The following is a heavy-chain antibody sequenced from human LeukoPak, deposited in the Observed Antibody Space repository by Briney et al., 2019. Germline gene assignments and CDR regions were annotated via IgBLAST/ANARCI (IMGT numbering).Heavy chain of an antibody. J-gene: IGHJ4*02. D-gene: IGHD4-11*01. V-gene: IGHV1-2*02. Sequence: PGASVKVSCEASGYTFTGYYMHWVRQAPGQGLEWMGWINPNSGGTNYAQKFQGRVTMTRDTSISTAYLELSRLRSDDTAVYYCARDPGVTSPHDYWGQGTLVTVSS. CDR2: INPNSGGT. CDR1: GYTFTGYY. CDR3: ARDPGVTSPHDY.